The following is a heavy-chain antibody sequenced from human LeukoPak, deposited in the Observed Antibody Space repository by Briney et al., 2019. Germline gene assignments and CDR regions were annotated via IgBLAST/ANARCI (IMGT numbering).Heavy chain of an antibody. Sequence: SQTLSLTCTVSGGSISSGSYYWSWIRQPAGKGLEWIGRIYTSGSTNYNPSLKSRVTISVDTSKNQFSLKLSSVTAADTAVYYCARDALPYDFWSGYYTGMWYYFDYWGQGTLVTVSS. D-gene: IGHD3-3*01. V-gene: IGHV4-61*02. CDR1: GGSISSGSYY. J-gene: IGHJ4*02. CDR2: IYTSGST. CDR3: ARDALPYDFWSGYYTGMWYYFDY.